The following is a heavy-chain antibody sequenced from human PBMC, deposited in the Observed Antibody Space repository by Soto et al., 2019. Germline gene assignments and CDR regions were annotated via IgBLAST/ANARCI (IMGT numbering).Heavy chain of an antibody. J-gene: IGHJ4*02. Sequence: EVQLLESGGGLVQPGGSLRLSCAASGFTFSSYAMSWVRQAPGKGLEWVSALSVSGGSTYYADSVKGRFTISRDNSKSSLYLQMNSLRAEDTAVYYCAKGMGGYRPPPLDFDYWCQGTLVTVSS. CDR3: AKGMGGYRPPPLDFDY. CDR1: GFTFSSYA. V-gene: IGHV3-23*01. D-gene: IGHD3-22*01. CDR2: LSVSGGST.